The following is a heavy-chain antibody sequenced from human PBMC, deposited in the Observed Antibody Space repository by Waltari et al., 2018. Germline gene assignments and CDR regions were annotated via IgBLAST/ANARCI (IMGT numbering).Heavy chain of an antibody. D-gene: IGHD3-10*01. CDR1: GYTLTSYY. J-gene: IGHJ4*02. CDR2: INPSGGST. V-gene: IGHV1-46*01. CDR3: ARGEYYGSGSGDY. Sequence: QVQLVQSGAEVKKPGASVQVSWKASGYTLTSYYLHWVRQAPGQGLEWMGIINPSGGSTSYAQKFQVRVTMTRDTSTSTVYMELSSLRSEDTAVYYCARGEYYGSGSGDYWGQGTLVTVSS.